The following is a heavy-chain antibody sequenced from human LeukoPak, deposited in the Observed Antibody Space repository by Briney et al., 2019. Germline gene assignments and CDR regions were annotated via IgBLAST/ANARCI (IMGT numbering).Heavy chain of an antibody. CDR3: ARETRLHSGSYSNDAFDI. Sequence: SETLSLTCSVSGGSITSYYWSWIRQPPGKGLEWIGYIYYSGSTNYNPSLKSRVTIAVDTSKNQFSLRLSSVTAADTAVYYCARETRLHSGSYSNDAFDIWGQGTMVTVSS. V-gene: IGHV4-59*01. CDR2: IYYSGST. CDR1: GGSITSYY. J-gene: IGHJ3*02. D-gene: IGHD1-26*01.